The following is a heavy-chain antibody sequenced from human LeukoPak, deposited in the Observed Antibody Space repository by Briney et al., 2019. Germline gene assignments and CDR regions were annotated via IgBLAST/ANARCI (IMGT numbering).Heavy chain of an antibody. V-gene: IGHV1-18*01. D-gene: IGHD3-22*01. CDR2: ISSYNGNT. J-gene: IGHJ4*02. CDR1: GYTFTSYG. Sequence: ASVKVSCKASGYTFTSYGISWVRQAPGQGLEWMGWISSYNGNTNYAQKLQGRVTMTTDTSTSTAYMELRSLRSDDTAVYYCARDLRATYYYDSRSTAFVYSGQGTLVTVS. CDR3: ARDLRATYYYDSRSTAFVY.